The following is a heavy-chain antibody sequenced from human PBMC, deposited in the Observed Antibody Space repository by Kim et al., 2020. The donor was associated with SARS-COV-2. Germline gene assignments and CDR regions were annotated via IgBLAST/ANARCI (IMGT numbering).Heavy chain of an antibody. CDR2: IWYDGSNK. D-gene: IGHD6-13*01. CDR1: GFTFSSYG. CDR3: ARDAQAVEIIAAAGTGGMDV. V-gene: IGHV3-33*01. J-gene: IGHJ6*02. Sequence: GGSLRLSCAASGFTFSSYGMHWVRQAPGKGLEWVAVIWYDGSNKYYADSVKGRFTISRDNSKNTLYLQMNSLRAEDTAVYYCARDAQAVEIIAAAGTGGMDVWGQGTTVTVSS.